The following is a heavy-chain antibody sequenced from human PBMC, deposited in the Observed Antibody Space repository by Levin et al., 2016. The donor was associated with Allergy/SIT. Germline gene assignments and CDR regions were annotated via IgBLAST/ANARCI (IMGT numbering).Heavy chain of an antibody. D-gene: IGHD3-10*01. Sequence: SETLSLTCTVSGGSISSGSYYWSWIRQPAGKGLEWIGRIYTSGSTNYNPSLKSRVTISVDTSKNQFSLKLSSVTAADTAVYYCARVTGRGDYWGQGTLVTVSS. CDR2: IYTSGST. CDR1: GGSISSGSYY. V-gene: IGHV4-61*02. J-gene: IGHJ4*02. CDR3: ARVTGRGDY.